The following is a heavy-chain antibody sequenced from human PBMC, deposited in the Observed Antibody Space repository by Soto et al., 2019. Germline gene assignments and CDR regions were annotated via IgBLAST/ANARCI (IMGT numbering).Heavy chain of an antibody. V-gene: IGHV4-39*01. CDR3: ARHFVAVVIKGWGY. Sequence: SETLSLTSNVSGGSIDRSNYYWDWLRQPPGKGLEWVGTTYYNGNAYYNPSLKSRVSMSVDTSKNQFSLKLVSVTAADTAVYYCARHFVAVVIKGWGYWGQGTLVTVS. J-gene: IGHJ4*02. D-gene: IGHD3-10*01. CDR1: GGSIDRSNYY. CDR2: TYYNGNA.